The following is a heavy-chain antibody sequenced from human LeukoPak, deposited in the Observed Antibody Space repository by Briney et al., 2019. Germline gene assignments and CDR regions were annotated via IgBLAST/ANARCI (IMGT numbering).Heavy chain of an antibody. CDR3: AKGRAGYTNPYYFDY. Sequence: GGSLRLSCAASGFTFSTYAMSWVRQAPGKGLEWVSTISGSGANTYYADSVRGRFTISRDNSKNTLYLHMNSLRAEDTAVYYCAKGRAGYTNPYYFDYWGQGTLVTVSS. D-gene: IGHD3-16*02. V-gene: IGHV3-23*01. CDR2: ISGSGANT. CDR1: GFTFSTYA. J-gene: IGHJ4*02.